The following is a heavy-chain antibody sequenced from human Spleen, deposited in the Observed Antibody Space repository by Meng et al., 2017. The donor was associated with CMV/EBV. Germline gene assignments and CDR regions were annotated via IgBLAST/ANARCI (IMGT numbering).Heavy chain of an antibody. CDR2: IKPNTGNT. J-gene: IGHJ5*02. CDR1: GYTFTDYY. CDR3: ARVRYSSGWYPGWFDP. D-gene: IGHD6-19*01. V-gene: IGHV1-2*06. Sequence: QVQLVQSGAEVKKPGASVKAFCKSSGYTFTDYYTHWVRQAPGKGLEWMGRIKPNTGNTNYAQKLEGRVTMTTDTSTSTGYMELRSLRSDDTAVYYCARVRYSSGWYPGWFDPWGQGTLVTVSS.